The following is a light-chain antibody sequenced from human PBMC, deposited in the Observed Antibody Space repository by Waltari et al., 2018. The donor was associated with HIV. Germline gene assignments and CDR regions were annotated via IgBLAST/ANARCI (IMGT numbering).Light chain of an antibody. CDR1: SSDVGGYNY. V-gene: IGLV2-11*01. Sequence: QSALTQPRSVSGSPGQSVTISCTGTSSDVGGYNYVSWYQQHPDKAPNLMIYDVSKRPSGVPDRFSGSKSGNTASLTISGLQAEDEADYYCCSYAGSYPVVFGGGTKLTVL. CDR3: CSYAGSYPVV. CDR2: DVS. J-gene: IGLJ2*01.